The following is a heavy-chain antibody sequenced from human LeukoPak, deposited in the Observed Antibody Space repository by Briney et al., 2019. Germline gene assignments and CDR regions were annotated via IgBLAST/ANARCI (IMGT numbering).Heavy chain of an antibody. J-gene: IGHJ5*02. Sequence: GASVKVSCKASGYTFTGYYMHWVRQAPGQGLEWMGWINPNSGGTNYAQKFQGRVTMTRDTSISTAYMELSRLRYDDTAVYYCARPLGYCSGGSCRNWFDPWGQGTLVTVSS. D-gene: IGHD2-15*01. V-gene: IGHV1-2*02. CDR3: ARPLGYCSGGSCRNWFDP. CDR1: GYTFTGYY. CDR2: INPNSGGT.